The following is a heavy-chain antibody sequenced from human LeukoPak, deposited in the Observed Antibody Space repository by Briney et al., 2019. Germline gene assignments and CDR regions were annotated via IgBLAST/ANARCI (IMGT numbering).Heavy chain of an antibody. CDR1: GFTFSSYA. CDR2: ISYDGSNK. J-gene: IGHJ5*02. D-gene: IGHD2-15*01. Sequence: GGSLRLSCAASGFTFSSYAMHWVRQAPGKGLEWVAVISYDGSNKYYADSVKGRFTISRDNSKNTLYLQMNSLRAEDTAVYYCARGGLYCSGGSCYLNWFDPWGQGTLVTVCS. CDR3: ARGGLYCSGGSCYLNWFDP. V-gene: IGHV3-30*04.